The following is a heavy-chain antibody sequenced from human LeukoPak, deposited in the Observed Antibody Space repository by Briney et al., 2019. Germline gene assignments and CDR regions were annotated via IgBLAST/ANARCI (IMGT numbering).Heavy chain of an antibody. CDR3: ARLKEKFGGVYGY. CDR2: INPSGGST. Sequence: ASVKVSCKASGYTFTSYYMHWVRQAPGQGLEWMGIINPSGGSTSYAQKFQGRVTMTRDMSTSTAYMELRSLRSDDTAVYYCARLKEKFGGVYGYWGQGTLVTVSS. D-gene: IGHD3-16*01. V-gene: IGHV1-46*01. J-gene: IGHJ4*02. CDR1: GYTFTSYY.